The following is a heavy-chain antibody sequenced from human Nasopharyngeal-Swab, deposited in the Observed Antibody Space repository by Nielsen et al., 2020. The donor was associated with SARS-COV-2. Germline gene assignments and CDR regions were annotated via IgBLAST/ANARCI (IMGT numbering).Heavy chain of an antibody. D-gene: IGHD3-22*01. J-gene: IGHJ4*02. V-gene: IGHV3-21*01. CDR3: ARVTDYYDSSGYGDYFDY. CDR2: ISSSSSSYI. Sequence: GGSLRLSCAASGFTFSSYSMNWVRQAPGKGLEWVSSISSSSSSYIYYADSVKGRFTISRDNAKNSLYLQMNSLRAEDTAVYYCARVTDYYDSSGYGDYFDYWGQGTLVTVSS. CDR1: GFTFSSYS.